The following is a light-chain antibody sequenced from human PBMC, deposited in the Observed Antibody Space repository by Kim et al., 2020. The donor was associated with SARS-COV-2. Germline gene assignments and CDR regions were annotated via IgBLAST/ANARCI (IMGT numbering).Light chain of an antibody. V-gene: IGLV3-21*02. Sequence: APGQTAKITCGGNDIGTRSVLWYQQQPGQAPVLVVYDNSARPSGTPGRFSGSNSGNTATLTISRVEAGDEADYYCQVWDTSTDYVVFGGGTQLTVL. CDR3: QVWDTSTDYVV. CDR1: DIGTRS. J-gene: IGLJ3*02. CDR2: DNS.